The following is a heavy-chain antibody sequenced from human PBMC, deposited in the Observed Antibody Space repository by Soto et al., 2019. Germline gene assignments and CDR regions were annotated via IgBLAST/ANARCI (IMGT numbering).Heavy chain of an antibody. CDR2: TYYRSKWYY. J-gene: IGHJ4*01. CDR3: ARGEQYSGRIFDY. CDR1: GDSVSSNSAG. V-gene: IGHV6-1*01. Sequence: SQTLSLTCAITGDSVSSNSAGWSWVRQSPSRGLEWLGRTYYRSKWYYEYAVSVRGRITINPDTSKNQYSLQLSSVTPEDTAVYFCARGEQYSGRIFDYWGQGTRGTAPQ. D-gene: IGHD1-26*01.